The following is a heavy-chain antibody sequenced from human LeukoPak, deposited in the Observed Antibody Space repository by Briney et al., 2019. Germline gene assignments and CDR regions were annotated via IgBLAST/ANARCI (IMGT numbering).Heavy chain of an antibody. D-gene: IGHD3-10*01. V-gene: IGHV4-59*08. CDR2: IYYTGSP. Sequence: SETLSLTCSVSGDSLSNYYWTWMRQPPGKGLEWVGYIYYTGSPNYNPSLKSRVTISDDTSKNQFSLKLSSVTAADTAVYYCARLRDYGSGAFYNDYWGQGTLVTVSS. J-gene: IGHJ4*02. CDR3: ARLRDYGSGAFYNDY. CDR1: GDSLSNYY.